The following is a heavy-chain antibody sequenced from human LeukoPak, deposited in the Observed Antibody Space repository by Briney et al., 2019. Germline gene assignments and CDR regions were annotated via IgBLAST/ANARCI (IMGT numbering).Heavy chain of an antibody. V-gene: IGHV4-59*01. CDR2: IYYSGST. J-gene: IGHJ4*02. D-gene: IGHD4/OR15-4a*01. CDR3: ARVALVGGVLFDY. CDR1: GGSTSSYY. Sequence: SETLSLTCTVSGGSTSSYYWSWVRQPPGKGLEWIGYIYYSGSTNYNPSLKSGVTISVDTSKNQFSLKLSSVPAADTAVYYCARVALVGGVLFDYWGQGALVTVSS.